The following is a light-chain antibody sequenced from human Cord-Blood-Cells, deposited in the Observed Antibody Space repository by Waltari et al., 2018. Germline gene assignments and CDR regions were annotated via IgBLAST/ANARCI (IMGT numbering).Light chain of an antibody. CDR1: QRVSSS. J-gene: IGKJ2*01. CDR3: QQRSIWYT. Sequence: IDLTHPLPTLCLSPGDRATLSCRASQRVSSSLAWYQQQPGQAPRLLIYDASNRATGIPARFSGSGSGTDFTLTISSLEPEDFAVYYCQQRSIWYTFGEGTKLEIK. V-gene: IGKV3-11*01. CDR2: DAS.